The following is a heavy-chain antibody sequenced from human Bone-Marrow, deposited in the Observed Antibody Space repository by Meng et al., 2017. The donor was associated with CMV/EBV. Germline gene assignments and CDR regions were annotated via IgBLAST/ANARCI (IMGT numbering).Heavy chain of an antibody. D-gene: IGHD7-27*01. V-gene: IGHV1-2*02. CDR3: ARANNWGPDS. J-gene: IGHJ1*01. CDR1: GYTFTGYY. Sequence: ASVKVSCKASGYTFTGYYMHWVQQAPGQGLEWMGWINPNSGGTNYAQKFQGRVTMTRDTSISTAYMELSRLRSDDTAVSSCARANNWGPDSWGQGTLVTVPS. CDR2: INPNSGGT.